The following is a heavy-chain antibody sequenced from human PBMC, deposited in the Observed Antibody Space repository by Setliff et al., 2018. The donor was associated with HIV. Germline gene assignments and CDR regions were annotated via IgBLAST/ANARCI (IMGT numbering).Heavy chain of an antibody. V-gene: IGHV4-61*09. CDR2: IYTSGST. D-gene: IGHD3-9*01. J-gene: IGHJ3*02. CDR1: GGSISSGSYY. CDR3: ARRERYYDILTGRVFDCFDI. Sequence: PSETLSLTCTVSGGSISSGSYYWSWIRQPAGKGLEWIGHIYTSGSTNYNPSLKSRVTISVDTSKNHFSLKLSSVTAADTAVYYCARRERYYDILTGRVFDCFDIWGQGTMVTVSS.